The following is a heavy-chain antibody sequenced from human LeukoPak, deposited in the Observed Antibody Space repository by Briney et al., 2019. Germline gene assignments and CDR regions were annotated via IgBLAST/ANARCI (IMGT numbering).Heavy chain of an antibody. CDR3: ASSPTRGYSYGPNYFDY. CDR2: IYSGGST. J-gene: IGHJ4*02. CDR1: GFTVSSNY. V-gene: IGHV3-53*04. D-gene: IGHD5-18*01. Sequence: GGSLRLSCAASGFTVSSNYMSWVRRAPGKGLEWVSVIYSGGSTYYADSVKGRFTISRHNSKNTLYLQMNSLRAEDTAVYYCASSPTRGYSYGPNYFDYWGQGTLVTVSS.